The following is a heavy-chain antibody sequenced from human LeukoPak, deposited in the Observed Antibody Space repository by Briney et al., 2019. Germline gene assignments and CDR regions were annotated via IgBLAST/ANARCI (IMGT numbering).Heavy chain of an antibody. CDR3: ARDLETTVGGYYYYYMDV. Sequence: ASVKVSCKASGYTFTSYGISWVRQAPGQGLEWMGWISAYNGNTNYAQKLQGRVTMTRDTSISTAYMELSRLRSDDTAVYYCARDLETTVGGYYYYYMDVWGKGTTVTVSS. J-gene: IGHJ6*03. CDR1: GYTFTSYG. CDR2: ISAYNGNT. V-gene: IGHV1-18*01. D-gene: IGHD4-23*01.